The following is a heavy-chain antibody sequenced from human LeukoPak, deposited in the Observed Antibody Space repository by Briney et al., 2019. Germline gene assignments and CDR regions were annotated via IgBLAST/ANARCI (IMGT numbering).Heavy chain of an antibody. CDR1: GGSISSSSYY. V-gene: IGHV4-39*01. CDR3: ARRVIVPSGYFFDY. Sequence: KPTETLSLTCTVSGGSISSSSYYWGWIRQPPGKGLEWIGSIYYSGSTYYNPSLKSRVTISVDTSKIQFSLKLSSVTAADTAVYYCARRVIVPSGYFFDYWGQGTLVTVSS. D-gene: IGHD3-22*01. J-gene: IGHJ4*02. CDR2: IYYSGST.